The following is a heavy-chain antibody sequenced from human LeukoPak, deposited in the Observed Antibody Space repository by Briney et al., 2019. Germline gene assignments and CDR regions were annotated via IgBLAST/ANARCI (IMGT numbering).Heavy chain of an antibody. V-gene: IGHV3-48*02. D-gene: IGHD2-15*01. CDR2: ISSSGTTK. J-gene: IGHJ5*01. Sequence: GGSLRLSCVASGFTFSSYSMNWVRQAPGKGLEWVSYISSSGTTKYYADSVKGRFTISRDNVKNSLYLQMNSLRDEDTAVYYCAVEGYCSGGSCYTNWFDSWGQGTLVTVSS. CDR3: AVEGYCSGGSCYTNWFDS. CDR1: GFTFSSYS.